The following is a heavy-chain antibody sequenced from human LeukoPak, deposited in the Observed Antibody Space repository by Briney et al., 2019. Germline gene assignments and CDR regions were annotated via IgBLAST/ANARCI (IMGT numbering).Heavy chain of an antibody. CDR3: ANHPLTTVTSHLDY. D-gene: IGHD4-17*01. Sequence: GGSLRLSCAASGFTFSSYAMSWVRQAPGKGLEWVSAISGSGGSTYYADSVKGRFTISRDNSKNTLYLQMNSLRAEDTAVYYCANHPLTTVTSHLDYGGQGTLVTVFS. CDR2: ISGSGGST. V-gene: IGHV3-23*01. J-gene: IGHJ4*02. CDR1: GFTFSSYA.